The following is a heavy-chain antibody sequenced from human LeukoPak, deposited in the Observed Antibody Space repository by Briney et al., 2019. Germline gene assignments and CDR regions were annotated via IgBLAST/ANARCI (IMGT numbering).Heavy chain of an antibody. Sequence: PSETLSLTCTVSGVSISSYYWSWIRQPPGKGLEWIGYIYYSGSNNYNPSLKSRVTISVDTSKNQFSLKLSSATAADTAVYYCARYRDGTGDWGQGTLVTVSS. CDR1: GVSISSYY. V-gene: IGHV4-59*01. CDR3: ARYRDGTGD. D-gene: IGHD3-10*01. J-gene: IGHJ4*02. CDR2: IYYSGSN.